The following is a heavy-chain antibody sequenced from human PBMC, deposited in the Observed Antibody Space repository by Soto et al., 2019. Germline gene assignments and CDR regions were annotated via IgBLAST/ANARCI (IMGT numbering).Heavy chain of an antibody. Sequence: PGGSLRLSCAVSGFNVKSYWMSWVRQAPGKGLEWVASVKEDGSELYYLHSVRGRFSISRDSAGNALHLTMNYLSAEDTGVYFCARDIGFDYVNWGQGIPVTVSS. CDR1: GFNVKSYW. D-gene: IGHD3-16*01. V-gene: IGHV3-7*01. J-gene: IGHJ4*02. CDR3: ARDIGFDYVN. CDR2: VKEDGSEL.